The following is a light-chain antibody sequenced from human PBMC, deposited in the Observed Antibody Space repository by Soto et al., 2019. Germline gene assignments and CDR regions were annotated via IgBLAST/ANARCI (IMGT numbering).Light chain of an antibody. Sequence: QSALTQPASVSGSPGQSITISCAGTSSDVGAYNYVSWYQQHPGKAPRLMIYDVSNRPSGVSDRFSGSKSGNTASLTSSGLLAEDEADYYCSSYTGNSPLYVFGSGTKVTVL. V-gene: IGLV2-14*01. J-gene: IGLJ1*01. CDR2: DVS. CDR3: SSYTGNSPLYV. CDR1: SSDVGAYNY.